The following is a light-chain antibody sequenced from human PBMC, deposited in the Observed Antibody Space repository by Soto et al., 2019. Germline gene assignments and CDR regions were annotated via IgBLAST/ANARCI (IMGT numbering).Light chain of an antibody. J-gene: IGKJ1*01. Sequence: IQITQSPCTLSSSLLYIVTITFLASQSITTYLNWYQEKPGKAPRLLIYVASSLQSGVPSRFSGRGSGTDFTLTISSLQPEDFATYYCQQSYSTPPTFGQGTKVDIK. CDR3: QQSYSTPPT. V-gene: IGKV1-39*01. CDR1: QSITTY. CDR2: VAS.